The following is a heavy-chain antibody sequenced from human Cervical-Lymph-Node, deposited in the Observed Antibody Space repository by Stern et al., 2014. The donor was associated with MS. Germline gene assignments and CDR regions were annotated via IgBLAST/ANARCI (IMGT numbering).Heavy chain of an antibody. Sequence: QVQLQESGPGLVKPSQTLSLTCTVSGGSLRSGDYYWSWIRQPPGKGLEGIGYLYYSGSTYYNPSLKSRVTISVDTSKNQFSLKLSSVTAADTAVYYCASANYSSTSCPNWFDPWGQGTLVTVSS. J-gene: IGHJ5*02. CDR1: GGSLRSGDYY. D-gene: IGHD2-2*01. CDR2: LYYSGST. V-gene: IGHV4-30-4*01. CDR3: ASANYSSTSCPNWFDP.